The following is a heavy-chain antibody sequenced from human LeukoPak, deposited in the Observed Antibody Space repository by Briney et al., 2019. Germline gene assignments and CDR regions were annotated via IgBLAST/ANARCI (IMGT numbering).Heavy chain of an antibody. J-gene: IGHJ4*02. V-gene: IGHV1-69*04. CDR3: ARDLGYSYGSYYFDY. Sequence: SVKVSCKASGGTLSSYAISWVRQAPGQGLEWMGRIIPVVDLTNYAQTFQGRVIITADKSTRTAYMELSSLRSEDTAVYYCARDLGYSYGSYYFDYWGQGTLVTVSS. CDR1: GGTLSSYA. D-gene: IGHD5-18*01. CDR2: IIPVVDLT.